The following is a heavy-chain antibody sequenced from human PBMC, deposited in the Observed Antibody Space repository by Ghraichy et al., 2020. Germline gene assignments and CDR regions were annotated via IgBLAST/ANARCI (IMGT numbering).Heavy chain of an antibody. D-gene: IGHD3-10*01. CDR3: ARDHGSGSYYNGLFDY. Sequence: GESLNISCAASGFTFSSYAMHWVRQAPGKGLEWVAVISYDGSNKYYADSVKGRFTISRDNSKNTLYLQMNSLRAEDTAVYYCARDHGSGSYYNGLFDYWGQGTLVTVSS. CDR1: GFTFSSYA. V-gene: IGHV3-30*04. CDR2: ISYDGSNK. J-gene: IGHJ4*02.